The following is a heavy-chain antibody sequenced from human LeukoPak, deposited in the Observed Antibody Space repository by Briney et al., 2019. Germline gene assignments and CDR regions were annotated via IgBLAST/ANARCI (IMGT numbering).Heavy chain of an antibody. V-gene: IGHV3-23*01. D-gene: IGHD4-17*01. J-gene: IGHJ4*02. CDR2: ISGGGAST. CDR1: GFTFSNYA. Sequence: GGSLRLSCAASGFTFSNYAMSWVRQAPGKGLAWVSTISGGGASTYYADSVKGRFTISRDTPMNTLYLQMNSLRAEDTAIYYCAKHHSGLRYDYWGQGTLVTVSS. CDR3: AKHHSGLRYDY.